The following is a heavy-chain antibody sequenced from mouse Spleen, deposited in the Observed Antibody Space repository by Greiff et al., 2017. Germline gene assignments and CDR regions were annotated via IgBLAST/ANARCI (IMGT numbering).Heavy chain of an antibody. D-gene: IGHD4-1*01. CDR2: ISDGGSYT. Sequence: DVMLVESGGGLVKPGGSLKLSCAASGFTFSSYAMSWVRQTPEKRLEWVATISDGGSYTYYPDNVKGRFTISRDNAKNNLYLQMSHLKSEDTAMYYCAPLGGDYWGQGTTLTVSS. CDR3: APLGGDY. V-gene: IGHV5-4*03. J-gene: IGHJ2*01. CDR1: GFTFSSYA.